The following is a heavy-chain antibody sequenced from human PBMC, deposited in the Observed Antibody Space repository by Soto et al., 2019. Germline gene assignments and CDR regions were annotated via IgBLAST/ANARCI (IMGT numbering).Heavy chain of an antibody. Sequence: SETLSLICTVSGGSISSNYWSWIRQFPGRGLEWIGYINYSGSTNYNPSLKSRITMSVETSKNQLSLRLASVTAADTAVYYCARGGRYFDYLSGHFWFDPWGQGTLVTVSS. CDR1: GGSISSNY. V-gene: IGHV4-59*01. CDR3: ARGGRYFDYLSGHFWFDP. J-gene: IGHJ5*02. CDR2: INYSGST. D-gene: IGHD3-9*01.